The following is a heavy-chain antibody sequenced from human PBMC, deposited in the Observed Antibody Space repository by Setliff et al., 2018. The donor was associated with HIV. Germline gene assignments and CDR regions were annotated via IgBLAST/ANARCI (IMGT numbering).Heavy chain of an antibody. D-gene: IGHD3-22*01. Sequence: GGSLRLSCVGSGFTFNDYHISWIRQAPGKGLEWISYIGSLGDKEYADSVKGRFTISRDNAKNSLFLQMNSLRAEDTAVYYCARDLSYDYDRSSDTFDYWGQGTLVTVSS. V-gene: IGHV3-11*06. CDR2: IGSLGDK. J-gene: IGHJ4*02. CDR1: GFTFNDYH. CDR3: ARDLSYDYDRSSDTFDY.